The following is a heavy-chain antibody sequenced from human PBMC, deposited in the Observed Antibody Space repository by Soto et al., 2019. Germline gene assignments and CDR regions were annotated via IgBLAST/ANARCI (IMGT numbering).Heavy chain of an antibody. CDR3: ARDPSGHPPLYHFDP. CDR1: GGSISIYY. Sequence: NPSETLSLTCSVSGGSISIYYWNWIRQTPGKGLEWIGYIYYSGSTSYNPSLESRVTISLDTSKNQFSLRLSSVTAADTAIYYCARDPSGHPPLYHFDPWDHGTQVTVSS. D-gene: IGHD5-12*01. CDR2: IYYSGST. J-gene: IGHJ5*02. V-gene: IGHV4-59*01.